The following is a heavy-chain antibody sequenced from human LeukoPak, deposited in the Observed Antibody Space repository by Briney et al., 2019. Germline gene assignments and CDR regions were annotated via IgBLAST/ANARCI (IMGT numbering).Heavy chain of an antibody. D-gene: IGHD3-16*02. CDR1: GLSISGQG. CDR2: IKHDGSEE. V-gene: IGHV3-7*01. Sequence: PGGSPRLSCVGSGLSISGQGMKWGRQAPGQGLEWVANIKHDGSEEHYVDSVKGRFTISRDDGRNSVSLQMNSVRAEDTAVYYCGYTNNFYHWGQGTLVVVSS. CDR3: GYTNNFYH. J-gene: IGHJ4*02.